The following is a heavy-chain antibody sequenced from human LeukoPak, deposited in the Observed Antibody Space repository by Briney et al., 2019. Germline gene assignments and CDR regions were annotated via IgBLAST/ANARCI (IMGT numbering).Heavy chain of an antibody. CDR2: IYYSGST. CDR3: ARHGTPGTNLNWFDP. D-gene: IGHD1-1*01. CDR1: GGSISSYY. J-gene: IGHJ5*02. V-gene: IGHV4-59*01. Sequence: SETLSLTCTVSGGSISSYYWSWIRQPPGKGLTHIGYIYYSGSTNYNPSLKSRVTISVDTSKSQFSLKLSSVTAADTAVYYCARHGTPGTNLNWFDPWGQGTLVTVSS.